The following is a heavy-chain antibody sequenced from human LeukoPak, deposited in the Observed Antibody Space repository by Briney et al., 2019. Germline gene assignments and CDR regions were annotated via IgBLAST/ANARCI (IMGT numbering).Heavy chain of an antibody. Sequence: GESLRLSCAASGFTFSSYAMSWVRQAPGKGLDWSPGKSVSGTSTSNADSVKGRFTISRDNPRNTLYLQMNSLRAEDTALYYCAIMHPYYDGNGYWVQWGQGTLVTVSS. D-gene: IGHD3-22*01. CDR1: GFTFSSYA. V-gene: IGHV3-23*01. J-gene: IGHJ4*02. CDR3: AIMHPYYDGNGYWVQ. CDR2: KSVSGTST.